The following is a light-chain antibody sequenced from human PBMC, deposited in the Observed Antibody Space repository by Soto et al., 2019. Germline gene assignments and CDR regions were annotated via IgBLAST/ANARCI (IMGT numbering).Light chain of an antibody. CDR3: QQYNSYSTT. CDR1: QSISSW. J-gene: IGKJ4*01. Sequence: DIQMTQSPSTLSASVGDRVTITCRASQSISSWLAWYQQKPGKAPKLLIYDASSLESGVPSRFSGSVSGTEFTLTISSLQPDDFATYYCQQYNSYSTTFGGGTKVDIK. V-gene: IGKV1-5*01. CDR2: DAS.